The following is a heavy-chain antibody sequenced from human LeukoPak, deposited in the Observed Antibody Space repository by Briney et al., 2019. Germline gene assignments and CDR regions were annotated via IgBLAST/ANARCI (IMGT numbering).Heavy chain of an antibody. CDR3: ARYSSSWYSIDY. J-gene: IGHJ4*02. CDR2: IWYDGSDK. CDR1: GFTFSSYG. D-gene: IGHD6-13*01. V-gene: IGHV3-33*01. Sequence: GGSLRLSCAASGFTFSSYGMHWVRQAPGKGLEWVAVIWYDGSDKYYADSVKGRFTISRDKSKNTLYLQMNSLRAEDTAVYYCARYSSSWYSIDYWGQGTLVTVSS.